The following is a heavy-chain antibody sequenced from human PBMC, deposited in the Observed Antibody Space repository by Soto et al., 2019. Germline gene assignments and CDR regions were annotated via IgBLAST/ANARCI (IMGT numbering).Heavy chain of an antibody. V-gene: IGHV1-69*06. J-gene: IGHJ6*02. CDR1: GGTFSSYA. CDR2: IIPNFGTA. D-gene: IGHD2-15*01. Sequence: QVQLVQSGAEVKKPGSSVKVSCKASGGTFSSYAISWVRQAPGQGLEWMGGIIPNFGTANYAQKFQGRVTITADKSTSTAYMELSSLRSEDTAVYYCARWVVAATEAPTDYGMDVWGQGTTVTVSS. CDR3: ARWVVAATEAPTDYGMDV.